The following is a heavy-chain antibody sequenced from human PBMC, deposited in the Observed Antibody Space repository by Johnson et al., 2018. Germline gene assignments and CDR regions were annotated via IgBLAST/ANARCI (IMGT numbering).Heavy chain of an antibody. Sequence: QVQLQESGPGLVKPSQTLSLTCTVSGGSISSGSYYWSWIRQPAGKGLEWIGRIYTSGSTNYNPSLKSRVTISVDPSKNPFSLKLSSVTAADTAVYSCARELGSHYYYYYMDVWGKGTTVTVSS. CDR3: ARELGSHYYYYYMDV. CDR2: IYTSGST. J-gene: IGHJ6*03. V-gene: IGHV4-61*02. CDR1: GGSISSGSYY. D-gene: IGHD6-25*01.